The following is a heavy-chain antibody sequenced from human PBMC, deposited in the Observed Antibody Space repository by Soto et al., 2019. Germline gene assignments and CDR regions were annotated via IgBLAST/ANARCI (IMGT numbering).Heavy chain of an antibody. V-gene: IGHV2-5*02. Sequence: QITLKESGPTLVKPTQTLTLTCTFPGFSFSSIGEGVGWIRQPPGKALEWLALIYWDDDKRYSPSLKSRLTISXDXSXNXLVRTMTSMDPVDTATYYCVQSRCGGDCLQSYSSNSYYGLDVWGQGTTVTVSS. CDR2: IYWDDDK. J-gene: IGHJ6*02. D-gene: IGHD2-21*02. CDR1: GFSFSSIGEG. CDR3: VQSRCGGDCLQSYSSNSYYGLDV.